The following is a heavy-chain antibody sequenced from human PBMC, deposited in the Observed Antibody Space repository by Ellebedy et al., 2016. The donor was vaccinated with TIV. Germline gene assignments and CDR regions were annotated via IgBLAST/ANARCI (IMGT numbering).Heavy chain of an antibody. CDR1: GFSVINYG. J-gene: IGHJ5*02. CDR2: ISGSGTKI. V-gene: IGHV3-23*01. CDR3: VKTDQAAINWFDP. Sequence: GESLKISCAVSGFSVINYGMSWVRQAPGKGLEWVSGISGSGTKIYYADSVKGRFTISRDKSENTVYLQMDSLRVEDTAIYYCVKTDQAAINWFDPWGQGTLVTVSS. D-gene: IGHD2-2*01.